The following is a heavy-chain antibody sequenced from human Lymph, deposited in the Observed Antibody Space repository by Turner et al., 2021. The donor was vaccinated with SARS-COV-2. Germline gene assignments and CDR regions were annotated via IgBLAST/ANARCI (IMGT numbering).Heavy chain of an antibody. Sequence: QVHLVQSVAEVKKPGSSVTVSCKASGGTFSSYAINWVRQAPGQGLEWMGRIIPILGIANYAQKFQGRVTITADKSTSTAYMELSSLRSEDTAVYYCARGRLDSFGGGYYSWFDPWGQGTLVTVSS. V-gene: IGHV1-69*04. CDR3: ARGRLDSFGGGYYSWFDP. CDR1: GGTFSSYA. D-gene: IGHD1-26*01. CDR2: IIPILGIA. J-gene: IGHJ5*02.